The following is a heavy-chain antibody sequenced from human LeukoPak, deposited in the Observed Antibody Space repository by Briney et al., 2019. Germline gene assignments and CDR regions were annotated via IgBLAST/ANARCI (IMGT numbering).Heavy chain of an antibody. D-gene: IGHD6-25*01. CDR2: IKYSGST. V-gene: IGHV4-34*01. J-gene: IGHJ5*02. CDR3: ARDQRISWYYH. CDR1: GGSSRDYY. Sequence: SETLSLTCAVYGGSSRDYYWSWIRQTPGEGLQWIGGIKYSGSTDYNPSLESRVTMSIDTSKNQFSLKLSSVTAADTAVYHCARDQRISWYYHWGQGTLVTVSS.